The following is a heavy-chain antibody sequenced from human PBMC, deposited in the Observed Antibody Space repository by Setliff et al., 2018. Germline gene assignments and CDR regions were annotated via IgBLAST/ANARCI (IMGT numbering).Heavy chain of an antibody. D-gene: IGHD2-15*01. Sequence: SVKVSCKASGDSFNNYAISWVRQAPGQGLEWMGGIIPMFGTPAYAQKFQDRVTITTDESTSTAYMELDSLRSEDTAVYYCARSPAVLGIVYLDPWGQGALVTVSS. J-gene: IGHJ5*02. CDR1: GDSFNNYA. V-gene: IGHV1-69*05. CDR2: IIPMFGTP. CDR3: ARSPAVLGIVYLDP.